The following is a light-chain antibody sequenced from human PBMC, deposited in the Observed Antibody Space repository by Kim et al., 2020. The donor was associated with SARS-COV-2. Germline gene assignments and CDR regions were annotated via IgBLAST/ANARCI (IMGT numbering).Light chain of an antibody. V-gene: IGKV1-39*01. CDR2: AAS. Sequence: SASVGDRVTITCRASQSISSYLNWYQQKPGKAPKLLIYAASSLQSGVPSRFSGSGSGTDFTLTISSLQPEDFATYYYQQSYSTPVSFGQGTKLEI. CDR3: QQSYSTPVS. CDR1: QSISSY. J-gene: IGKJ2*03.